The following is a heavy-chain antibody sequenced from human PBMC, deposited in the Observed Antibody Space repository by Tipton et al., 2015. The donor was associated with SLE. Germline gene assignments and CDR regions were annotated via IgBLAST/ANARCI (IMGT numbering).Heavy chain of an antibody. V-gene: IGHV3-11*04. J-gene: IGHJ4*02. CDR1: GFTFRNYN. CDR3: ARQRGTWYFDF. Sequence: GSLRLSCDASGFTFRNYNMRWNRQAPGKGLEWVAFISDSGSSIYYADSVKGRFTISRDNAKNSFYLQMDSLRGDDTAVYYCARQRGTWYFDFWGPGTLVSVSS. CDR2: ISDSGSSI. D-gene: IGHD6-25*01.